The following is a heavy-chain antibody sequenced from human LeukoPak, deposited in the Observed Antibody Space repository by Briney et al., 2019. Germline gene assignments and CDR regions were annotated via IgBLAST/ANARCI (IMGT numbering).Heavy chain of an antibody. CDR2: ISYSSGTI. Sequence: GGSLRLSCAASGFTFSDYYMSWDRQAPGKGLEWISYISYSSGTIYYADSVKGRFTISRDNAKNSLYLQMNSLRAEDTAVYYCARRDTEPYYYYMDVWGKGTTVTVSS. J-gene: IGHJ6*03. CDR1: GFTFSDYY. CDR3: ARRDTEPYYYYMDV. V-gene: IGHV3-11*04.